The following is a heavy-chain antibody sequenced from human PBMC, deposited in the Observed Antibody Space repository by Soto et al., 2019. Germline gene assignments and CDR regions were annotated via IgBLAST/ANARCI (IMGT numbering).Heavy chain of an antibody. Sequence: ALVNGDWKASGYAYTSDRSSRVRQTPGQGLEWMGWISAYNGNTNYAQKLQGRVTMTTDTSTSTAYMELRSLRSDDTAVYYCARSGRWLASYYMDVWGKRTTVTVSS. D-gene: IGHD6-19*01. CDR2: ISAYNGNT. CDR1: GYAYTSDR. CDR3: ARSGRWLASYYMDV. V-gene: IGHV1-18*01. J-gene: IGHJ6*03.